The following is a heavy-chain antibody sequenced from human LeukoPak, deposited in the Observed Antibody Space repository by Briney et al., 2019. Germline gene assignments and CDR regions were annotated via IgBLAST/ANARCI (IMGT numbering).Heavy chain of an antibody. V-gene: IGHV3-9*01. CDR2: ISRNSGSI. D-gene: IGHD5-12*01. CDR3: AKCRVERGVDNFDY. J-gene: IGHJ4*02. Sequence: PGGSLRPSCAASGFTFGNYAMHWVRQAPGKGLEWVSYISRNSGSIGYADSVKGRFTISRDNAKNSLYLQMNSLRAEDTAVYYCAKCRVERGVDNFDYWGQGTLVTVSS. CDR1: GFTFGNYA.